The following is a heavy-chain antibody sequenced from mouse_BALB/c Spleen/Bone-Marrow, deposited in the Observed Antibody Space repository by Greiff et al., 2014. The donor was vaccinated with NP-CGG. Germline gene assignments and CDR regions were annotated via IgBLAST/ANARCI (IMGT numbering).Heavy chain of an antibody. J-gene: IGHJ4*01. CDR3: AREGYYYGYAMDY. CDR2: IYPGDGDT. CDR1: GYTFTSYW. Sequence: QVQLKESEAELARPGASVKLSCKASGYTFTSYWIQWVKQRPGQGLEWIGAIYPGDGDTRYTQKFKGKATLTADESSSAAYMQLSSLASEDSAVYYCAREGYYYGYAMDYWGQGTSVTVSS. V-gene: IGHV1-87*01. D-gene: IGHD1-1*01.